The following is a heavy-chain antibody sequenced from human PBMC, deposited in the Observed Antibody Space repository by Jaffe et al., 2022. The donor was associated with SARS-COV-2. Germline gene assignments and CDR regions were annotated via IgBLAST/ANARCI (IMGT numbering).Heavy chain of an antibody. CDR3: ARDLRYCSGGDCYSVFDY. V-gene: IGHV3-7*01. Sequence: EVQLVESGGGLVQPGGSLRLSCAASGFTFGRYWMSWVRQAPGKGLEWVANIKEDGSEEHYVDSVKGRFTISRDDAKKSLFLQMKSLRAEDTAVYYCARDLRYCSGGDCYSVFDYWGQGTLVTVSS. CDR2: IKEDGSEE. D-gene: IGHD2-15*01. CDR1: GFTFGRYW. J-gene: IGHJ4*02.